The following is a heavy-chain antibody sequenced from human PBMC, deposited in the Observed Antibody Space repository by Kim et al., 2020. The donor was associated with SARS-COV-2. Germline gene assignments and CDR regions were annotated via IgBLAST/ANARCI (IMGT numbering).Heavy chain of an antibody. J-gene: IGHJ3*02. D-gene: IGHD3-22*01. Sequence: SETLSLTCTVSGGSISSGGYYWSWIRQHPGKGLEWIGYIYYGGSTYYNPSLKSRVTISVDTSKNQFSLKLSSVTAADTAVYYCARAPITMIVVVQAFDIWGQGTMVTVSS. CDR3: ARAPITMIVVVQAFDI. CDR1: GGSISSGGYY. V-gene: IGHV4-31*03. CDR2: IYYGGST.